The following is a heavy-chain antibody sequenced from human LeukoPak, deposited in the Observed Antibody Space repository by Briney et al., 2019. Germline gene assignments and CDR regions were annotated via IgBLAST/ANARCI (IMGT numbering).Heavy chain of an antibody. CDR2: ISYDGSNK. V-gene: IGHV3-30-3*01. CDR1: GFTFSSYA. Sequence: GGSLRLSCAASGFTFSSYAMHWVRQAPGKGLEWVAVISYDGSNKYYADSVKGRFTISRDNSKNTLYPQMNSLRAEDTAVYYCARDQLPRVNWFDPWGQGTLVTVSS. D-gene: IGHD1-26*01. J-gene: IGHJ5*02. CDR3: ARDQLPRVNWFDP.